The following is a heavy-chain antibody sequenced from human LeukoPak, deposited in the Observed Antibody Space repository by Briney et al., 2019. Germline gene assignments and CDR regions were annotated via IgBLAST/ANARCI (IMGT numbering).Heavy chain of an antibody. J-gene: IGHJ6*03. CDR2: IYTSGST. D-gene: IGHD3-10*01. V-gene: IGHV4-61*02. Sequence: PSETLSLTCTVSGGSISSGSYYWSWLRQPAGKGLEWIGRIYTSGSTNYNPSLKSRVTMSVDTSKNQFSLKLSSVTAADTAVYYCARFTIDTKWFGEFGKKMYYYYYMDVWGKGTTVTISS. CDR3: ARFTIDTKWFGEFGKKMYYYYYMDV. CDR1: GGSISSGSYY.